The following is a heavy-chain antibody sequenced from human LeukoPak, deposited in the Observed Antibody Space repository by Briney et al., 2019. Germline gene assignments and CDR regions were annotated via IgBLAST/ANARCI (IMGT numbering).Heavy chain of an antibody. Sequence: ASVKVSCKASGYTFTSYGISWVRQAPGQGLEWMGWISAYNGNTNYAQKLQGRVTMTTDTSTSTAYMELRSLRSDDTAVYYCARGHGAGYYGSGSYYNKDWGQGTLVTVSS. CDR1: GYTFTSYG. D-gene: IGHD3-10*01. CDR3: ARGHGAGYYGSGSYYNKD. J-gene: IGHJ4*02. CDR2: ISAYNGNT. V-gene: IGHV1-18*01.